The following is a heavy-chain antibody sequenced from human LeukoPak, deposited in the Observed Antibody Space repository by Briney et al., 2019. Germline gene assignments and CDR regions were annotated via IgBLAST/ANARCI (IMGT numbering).Heavy chain of an antibody. J-gene: IGHJ4*02. D-gene: IGHD6-19*01. CDR2: ISAYNGNT. CDR1: GYTFTSYG. CDR3: ARDFHRTGWYFFDY. Sequence: ASVKVSCKASGYTFTSYGISWVRQAPGQGLEWIGWISAYNGNTNYAQKLQGRVTMTTDTSTSTAYMVLRSLRSDDPAVYYCARDFHRTGWYFFDYWGQGTLVTVSS. V-gene: IGHV1-18*01.